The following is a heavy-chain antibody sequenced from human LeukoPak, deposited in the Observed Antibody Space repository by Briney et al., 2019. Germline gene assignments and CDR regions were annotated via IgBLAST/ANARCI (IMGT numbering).Heavy chain of an antibody. V-gene: IGHV1-69*05. CDR2: IIPIFGTA. Sequence: SVKVSCKASGGTFSSYAISWVRQAPGQGLEWMGGIIPIFGTANYAQKFQGRVTITTDESTSTAYMELSSLRSEDTAVYYCARGTLGYCSSTSCYPLNWFDPWGQGTLVTASS. CDR3: ARGTLGYCSSTSCYPLNWFDP. J-gene: IGHJ5*02. D-gene: IGHD2-2*01. CDR1: GGTFSSYA.